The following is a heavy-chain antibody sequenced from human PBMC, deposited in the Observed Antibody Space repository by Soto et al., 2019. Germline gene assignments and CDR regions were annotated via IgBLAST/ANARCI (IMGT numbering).Heavy chain of an antibody. CDR1: GGSFSGYY. V-gene: IGHV4-34*01. D-gene: IGHD4-4*01. CDR3: ARVGDYSNYVDY. J-gene: IGHJ4*02. Sequence: QVQLQQWGAGLLKPSETLSLTCAVYGGSFSGYYWSWIRQPPGKGLEWIGEINHSGSTNYNPSLKSRVTISVDTPKNQFSLKLSSVTAADTAVYYCARVGDYSNYVDYWGQGTLVTVSS. CDR2: INHSGST.